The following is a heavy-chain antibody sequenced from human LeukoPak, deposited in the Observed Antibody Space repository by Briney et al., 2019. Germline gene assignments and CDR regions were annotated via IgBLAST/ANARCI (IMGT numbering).Heavy chain of an antibody. CDR2: ILYSGTS. Sequence: SETLSLTCTVSGDSISSYYWSWIRQSPGKGLEWIWCILYSGTSKYNPSLKSRVTISIDTSNNQFSLRLSSVTAADTALYYCARDSGKYCSGGSCYVNWFEHWGQGILVTVSS. CDR1: GDSISSYY. J-gene: IGHJ5*02. CDR3: ARDSGKYCSGGSCYVNWFEH. V-gene: IGHV4-59*01. D-gene: IGHD2-15*01.